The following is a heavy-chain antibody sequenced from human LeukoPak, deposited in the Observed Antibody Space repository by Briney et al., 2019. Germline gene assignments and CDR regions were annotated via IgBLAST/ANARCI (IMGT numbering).Heavy chain of an antibody. Sequence: KPSETLSLTCAVSGYSISSGYYWGWIRQPPRKGLEWIGSINHSGSTYYNPSLKSRVTISIDTSKNQFSLNLSSVTAADTAVYYCSRGGNFAFWGQGTLVTVSS. J-gene: IGHJ4*02. CDR1: GYSISSGYY. V-gene: IGHV4-38-2*01. CDR2: INHSGST. CDR3: SRGGNFAF.